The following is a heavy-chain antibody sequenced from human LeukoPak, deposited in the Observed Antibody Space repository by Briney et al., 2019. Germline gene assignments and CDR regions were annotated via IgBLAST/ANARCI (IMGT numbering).Heavy chain of an antibody. D-gene: IGHD4-11*01. CDR1: GYAFTSYH. J-gene: IGHJ4*02. CDR2: IIPSSGST. CDR3: ARSDYNDYRGLGF. V-gene: IGHV1-46*01. Sequence: ASVKVSCKASGYAFTSYHIHWMRQAPGQGLGWMGIIIPSSGSTTYVQKFQGRVTMTRDTSTSTVYMELNSLTSDDTAVYFCARSDYNDYRGLGFWGQGTLVTVSS.